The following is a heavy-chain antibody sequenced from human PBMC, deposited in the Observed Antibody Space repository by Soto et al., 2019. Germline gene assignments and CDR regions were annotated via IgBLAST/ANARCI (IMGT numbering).Heavy chain of an antibody. CDR3: ARGQQLVLVAYSFDC. V-gene: IGHV3-20*04. CDR2: INWNGGST. Sequence: GGSLRLSCAASGFTFDDYGMSWVRQGPGKGPEWVSGINWNGGSTGYADSVKGRFTISRDNAKNSLYLQMNSLRAEDTAFYYCARGQQLVLVAYSFDCWGQGTLVTVSS. D-gene: IGHD6-13*01. CDR1: GFTFDDYG. J-gene: IGHJ4*02.